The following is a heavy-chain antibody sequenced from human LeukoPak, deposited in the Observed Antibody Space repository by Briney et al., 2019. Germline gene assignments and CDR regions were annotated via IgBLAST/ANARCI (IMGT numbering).Heavy chain of an antibody. CDR3: ARGVLRFFGV. J-gene: IGHJ6*02. D-gene: IGHD3-3*01. V-gene: IGHV4-34*01. CDR1: GGSFSGYY. CDR2: INHSGST. Sequence: SETLSLTCAVYGGSFSGYYWSWIRQPPGKGLEWIGEINHSGSTNYNPSLKSRVTISVDTSKNQFSLKLNSVTAADTAVYYCARGVLRFFGVWGQGTTVTVSS.